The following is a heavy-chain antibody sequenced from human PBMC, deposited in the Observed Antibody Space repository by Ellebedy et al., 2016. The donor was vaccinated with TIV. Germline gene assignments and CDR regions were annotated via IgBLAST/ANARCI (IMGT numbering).Heavy chain of an antibody. Sequence: SGPTLMKPTPTLTLTCPFSGFSLITTRVSVPWIRQHTGKAMEWLARFDWDDDKYFNTSLRTRLTISKDTSKNQVFLTMTNMDPVDTATYYCARTDGSGWAFDSWGQGTLVSGSS. CDR3: ARTDGSGWAFDS. D-gene: IGHD6-19*01. J-gene: IGHJ4*02. V-gene: IGHV2-70*11. CDR1: GFSLITTRVS. CDR2: FDWDDDK.